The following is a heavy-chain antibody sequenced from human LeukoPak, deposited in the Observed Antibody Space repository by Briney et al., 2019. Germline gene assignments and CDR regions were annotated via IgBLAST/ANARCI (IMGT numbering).Heavy chain of an antibody. CDR3: AKAWGVTGTTWEQYFDY. CDR1: EFTFRSYG. CDR2: VRSDGSNK. D-gene: IGHD1-20*01. V-gene: IGHV3-30*02. J-gene: IGHJ4*02. Sequence: GGSLRLSCVGSEFTFRSYGMHWIRQAPGKGLEWVAFVRSDGSNKDYADSVKGRFMISRDNSKNTLYLQMNSLRSDDTGVYYCAKAWGVTGTTWEQYFDYWGQGTLVTVSS.